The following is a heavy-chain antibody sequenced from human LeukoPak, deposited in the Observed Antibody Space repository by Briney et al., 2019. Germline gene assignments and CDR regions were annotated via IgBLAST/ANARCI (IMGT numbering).Heavy chain of an antibody. J-gene: IGHJ4*02. V-gene: IGHV3-23*01. CDR2: LSGSGGSP. D-gene: IGHD6-13*01. Sequence: GGSLRLSCAASGCTFSSYARSWVRQAPGKGLEWVSSLSGSGGSPNYAHSVKGRFPISRENSKTTLYLQMNSMRAEDTAVYYCANALGGGNTWYYFDCWGQGTLVTVSS. CDR3: ANALGGGNTWYYFDC. CDR1: GCTFSSYA.